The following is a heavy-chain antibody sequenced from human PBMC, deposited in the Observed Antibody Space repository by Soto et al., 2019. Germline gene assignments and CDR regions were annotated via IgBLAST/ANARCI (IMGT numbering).Heavy chain of an antibody. D-gene: IGHD1-26*01. Sequence: QITLKESGPTLVKPTQTLTLTCTFSGFSLTTDRVGVCWIRQPPGEALEWLAVIYWDDSKTHRTSLESRLTITKDTSKNQVALTMTNMDSPETATYYCAHAYGGRSLYWGQGTLVTVSS. CDR3: AHAYGGRSLY. J-gene: IGHJ4*02. CDR1: GFSLTTDRVG. CDR2: IYWDDSK. V-gene: IGHV2-5*02.